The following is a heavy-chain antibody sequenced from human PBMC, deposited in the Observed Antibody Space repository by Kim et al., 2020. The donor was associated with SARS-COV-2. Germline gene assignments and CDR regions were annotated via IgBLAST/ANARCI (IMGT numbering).Heavy chain of an antibody. Sequence: SLRLSCAASGFIFGDYAIHWVRQDPGKGLEWVSGISWNSGSIDYADSVKGRFTISRDNAKNSLYLQMNSLRAEDTALYYCAKDRGVAGRGDAFDIWGQGTMVTVSS. CDR3: AKDRGVAGRGDAFDI. D-gene: IGHD6-19*01. J-gene: IGHJ3*02. CDR2: ISWNSGSI. V-gene: IGHV3-9*01. CDR1: GFIFGDYA.